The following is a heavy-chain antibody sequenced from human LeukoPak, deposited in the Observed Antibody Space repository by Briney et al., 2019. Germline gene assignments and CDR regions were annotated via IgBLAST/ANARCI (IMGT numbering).Heavy chain of an antibody. J-gene: IGHJ3*02. CDR1: GFTVSSNY. CDR2: TYSGGST. V-gene: IGHV3-66*01. CDR3: ARTYYYDSSALGNAFDI. Sequence: GGSLRLSCAASGFTVSSNYMSWVRQAPGKGLEWVSVTYSGGSTYYADSVKGRFTISRDNSKNMLYLQMNSLRAEDTAVYYCARTYYYDSSALGNAFDIWGQGTMVTVSS. D-gene: IGHD3-22*01.